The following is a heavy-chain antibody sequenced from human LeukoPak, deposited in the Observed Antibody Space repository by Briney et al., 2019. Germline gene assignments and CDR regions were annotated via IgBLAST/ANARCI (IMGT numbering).Heavy chain of an antibody. CDR1: GGTFSSYA. D-gene: IGHD3-10*01. Sequence: GSSVKVSCKASGGTFSSYAISWVRQAPGQGLEWMGEIIPIFGTANYAQKFQGRVTITADESASTAYMELSSLRSEDTAVYYCARSYYYGSGSYPHDAFDIWGQGTMVTVSS. V-gene: IGHV1-69*01. J-gene: IGHJ3*02. CDR3: ARSYYYGSGSYPHDAFDI. CDR2: IIPIFGTA.